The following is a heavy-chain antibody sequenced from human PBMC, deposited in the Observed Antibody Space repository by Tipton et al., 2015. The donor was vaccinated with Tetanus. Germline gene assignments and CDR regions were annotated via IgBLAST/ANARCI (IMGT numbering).Heavy chain of an antibody. CDR3: ARPEASGRARGFDI. D-gene: IGHD3-10*01. Sequence: GSLRLSCTVSGGSISSTSYYWAWIRQPPGKGLEWIGTMYNSGATYYNPSLKGRVTISGNTSKNLFSLTSVTASDTAVYYCARPEASGRARGFDIWGQGTKVTVSP. CDR1: GGSISSTSYY. J-gene: IGHJ3*02. CDR2: MYNSGAT. V-gene: IGHV4-39*02.